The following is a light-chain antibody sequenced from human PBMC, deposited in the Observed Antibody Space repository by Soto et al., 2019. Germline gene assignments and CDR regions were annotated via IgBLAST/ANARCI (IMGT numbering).Light chain of an antibody. J-gene: IGKJ4*01. V-gene: IGKV3-20*01. CDR1: QSLSSSY. CDR3: QQYGSSPVT. CDR2: GAS. Sequence: EIVLTQSPCTLSLSPGERATFSCRASQSLSSSYLAWYQQKPGQAPRLLIYGASSRATGIPDRFSGSGSGTDFTLTISRLEPEDFAVYYCQQYGSSPVTFGGGTKVEIK.